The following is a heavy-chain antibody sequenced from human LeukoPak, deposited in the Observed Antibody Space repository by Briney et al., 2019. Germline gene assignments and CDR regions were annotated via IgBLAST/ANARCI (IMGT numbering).Heavy chain of an antibody. V-gene: IGHV3-7*01. CDR2: IKQDGSAK. CDR1: GFTFSSYW. J-gene: IGHJ4*02. CDR3: ATGGSSSWPEVFDY. Sequence: SGGSLRLSCAASGFTFSSYWMSWVRQAPGKGLEWVANIKQDGSAKYYADSVKGRFTISRDNAKNSLYLQMNSLRVEDTAVYYCATGGSSSWPEVFDYWGQGTLVTVSS. D-gene: IGHD6-13*01.